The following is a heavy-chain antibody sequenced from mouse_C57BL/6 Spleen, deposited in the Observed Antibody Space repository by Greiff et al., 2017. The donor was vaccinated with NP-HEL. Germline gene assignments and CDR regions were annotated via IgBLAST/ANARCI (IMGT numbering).Heavy chain of an antibody. Sequence: EVQLQQSGPELVKPGASVKISCKASGYTFTDYYMNWVKQSHGKSLEWIGDINPNNGGTSYNQKFKGKATLTVDKSSSTAYMELRSLTSEDSAVYYCARAGREFAYWGQGTLVTVSA. J-gene: IGHJ3*01. V-gene: IGHV1-26*01. CDR2: INPNNGGT. D-gene: IGHD3-3*01. CDR3: ARAGREFAY. CDR1: GYTFTDYY.